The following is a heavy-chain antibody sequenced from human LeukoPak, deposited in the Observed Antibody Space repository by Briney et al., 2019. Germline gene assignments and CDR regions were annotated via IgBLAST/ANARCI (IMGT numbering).Heavy chain of an antibody. J-gene: IGHJ3*01. CDR1: GYTFTSYD. Sequence: GASVKVSCKASGYTFTSYDINWVRQATGQGLEWMGWMNPNSGNTGYAQKFQGRVTMTRNTSINTAYMELSSLRSEDTAVYYCARGLRGVVVVAATRSNSDAFDVWGLGTMVTVFS. CDR3: ARGLRGVVVVAATRSNSDAFDV. D-gene: IGHD2-15*01. V-gene: IGHV1-8*01. CDR2: MNPNSGNT.